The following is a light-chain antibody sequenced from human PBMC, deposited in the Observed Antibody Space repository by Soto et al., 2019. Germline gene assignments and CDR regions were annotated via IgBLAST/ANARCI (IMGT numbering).Light chain of an antibody. CDR3: QLYNSLSPYT. J-gene: IGKJ2*01. CDR1: QSISGW. V-gene: IGKV1-5*03. CDR2: KAS. Sequence: DIQMTQSPSTLSASVGDRVTITCRASQSISGWLAWYQQKPGKAPKLLIYKASSLESGVPSRFSGSGSGTEFTLTISSLQPDDFATYYCQLYNSLSPYTFGQGTKLEIK.